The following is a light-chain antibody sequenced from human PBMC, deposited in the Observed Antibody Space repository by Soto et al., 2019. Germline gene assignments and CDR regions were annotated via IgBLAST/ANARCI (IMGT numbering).Light chain of an antibody. J-gene: IGKJ2*01. V-gene: IGKV3-20*01. CDR2: GAS. CDR1: QSVSSSY. Sequence: EIVLTQSPGTLSLSPGERATLSCRASQSVSSSYLAWYQQKPGQAPRLLIYGASSRATGIPDRFSGSGSGTYFTITISRLEPEDFAVYYCHQYGSSSYTFGQGTKLEIK. CDR3: HQYGSSSYT.